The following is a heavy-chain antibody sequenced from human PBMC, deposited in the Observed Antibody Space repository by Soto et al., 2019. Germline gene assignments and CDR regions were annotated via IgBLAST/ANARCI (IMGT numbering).Heavy chain of an antibody. Sequence: SETLSLTCAVSGGSISSGGYSWSWIRQPPGKGLEWIGYIYHSGTTYYNPSLKSRIAISVDTSKNQFSLTLSSVTAADTAVYYCARGSPPDFWSGYPNYALDVWGQGTTVTVSS. V-gene: IGHV4-30-2*05. CDR2: IYHSGTT. CDR1: GGSISSGGYS. CDR3: ARGSPPDFWSGYPNYALDV. J-gene: IGHJ6*02. D-gene: IGHD3-3*01.